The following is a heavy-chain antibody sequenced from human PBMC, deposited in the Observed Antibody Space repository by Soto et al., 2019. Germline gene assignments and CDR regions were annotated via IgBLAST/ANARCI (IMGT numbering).Heavy chain of an antibody. D-gene: IGHD2-2*02. J-gene: IGHJ6*02. Sequence: SVKVSSNASGGTYSSYTISWVRQAPVQVVEWMGGIIPIFGTANYAQKFQGRVTITADESTSTAYMELSSLRSEDTAVYYCARGTRDCSSTSCYRGLYYYGMDVWGQGTTVTVSS. V-gene: IGHV1-69*13. CDR1: GGTYSSYT. CDR3: ARGTRDCSSTSCYRGLYYYGMDV. CDR2: IIPIFGTA.